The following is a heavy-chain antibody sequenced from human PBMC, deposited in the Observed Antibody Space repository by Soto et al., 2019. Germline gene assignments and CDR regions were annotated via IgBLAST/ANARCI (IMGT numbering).Heavy chain of an antibody. CDR3: TRGLVDSSPPYTYHGMDV. Sequence: GGSLRLSCASSGFTFSNYAMNWVRQAPGKGLEWVSAISGSGGNTYYADSVKGRFTISRDNSKNTLYLQMNSLRAEDTAVYYCTRGLVDSSPPYTYHGMDVWGQGTTVTVSS. D-gene: IGHD3-9*01. V-gene: IGHV3-23*01. J-gene: IGHJ6*02. CDR1: GFTFSNYA. CDR2: ISGSGGNT.